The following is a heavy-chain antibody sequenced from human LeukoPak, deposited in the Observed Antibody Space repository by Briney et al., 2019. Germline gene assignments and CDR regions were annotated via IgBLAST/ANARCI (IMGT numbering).Heavy chain of an antibody. V-gene: IGHV3-7*01. D-gene: IGHD1-26*01. CDR3: VYGGSYYIT. CDR2: IKEDGSEK. Sequence: PGGSLRLSCAASGFTFSNYWMTWVRQAPGTGLELVANIKEDGSEKYYVDSVKGRFTISRDNAKNSLYLQMNSLRAEDTAVYYCVYGGSYYITWGQGTLVTVSS. CDR1: GFTFSNYW. J-gene: IGHJ5*02.